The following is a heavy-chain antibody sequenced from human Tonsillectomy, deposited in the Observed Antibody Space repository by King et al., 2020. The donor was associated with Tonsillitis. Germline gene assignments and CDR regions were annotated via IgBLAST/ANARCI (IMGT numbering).Heavy chain of an antibody. Sequence: VQLLDSGGGLVQPGGSLRLSCAASGFTFRSYAMSWVRQAPGKGLEWVSTISGGDGSTYYADSVKGRFTISRANSKNTLYLQMNSLRVEDTAVYYCAKGYDFWSGYYAFGIWGQGTMVTVSS. CDR1: GFTFRSYA. D-gene: IGHD3-3*01. CDR3: AKGYDFWSGYYAFGI. V-gene: IGHV3-23*01. J-gene: IGHJ3*02. CDR2: ISGGDGST.